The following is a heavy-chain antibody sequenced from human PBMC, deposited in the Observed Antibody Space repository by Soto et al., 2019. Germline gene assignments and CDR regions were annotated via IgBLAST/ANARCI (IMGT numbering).Heavy chain of an antibody. CDR1: GCSISSGGYY. CDR3: ARNGASHYYDSSGYGMDV. D-gene: IGHD3-22*01. Sequence: TLSLTCTVAGCSISSGGYYWSWIRQHPGKGLEWIGYIYYSGSTYYNPSLKSRVTISVDTSKNQFSLKLSSVTAADTAVYYCARNGASHYYDSSGYGMDVWGQGTTVTVSS. V-gene: IGHV4-31*03. J-gene: IGHJ6*02. CDR2: IYYSGST.